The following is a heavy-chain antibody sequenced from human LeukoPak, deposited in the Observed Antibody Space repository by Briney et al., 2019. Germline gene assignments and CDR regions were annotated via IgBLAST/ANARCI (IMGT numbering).Heavy chain of an antibody. J-gene: IGHJ4*02. CDR2: IIPIFNKP. V-gene: IGHV1-69*01. CDR1: GGTFINYA. CDR3: ARDRKYYESGTYQNPPDYFDH. D-gene: IGHD3-10*01. Sequence: VASVKVSCKASGGTFINYAISWVRQAPGQGLEWMGGIIPIFNKPNYAQRFQGRVTITADESTSTAYMELTSLRSEDTAVYYCARDRKYYESGTYQNPPDYFDHWGQGTLVSVSS.